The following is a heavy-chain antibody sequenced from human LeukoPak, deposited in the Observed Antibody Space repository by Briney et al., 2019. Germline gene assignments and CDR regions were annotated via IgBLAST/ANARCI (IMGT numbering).Heavy chain of an antibody. J-gene: IGHJ4*02. Sequence: PGEPLQISCQGSGSTFTNYWSGWGRQLPGKGLEWMGIIDTGDSDTRYSPSCQGQVTISPDKSILTPYLQWSSLKAPDTAMYYCARGTGYKMFDYWGQGTLVTVSS. D-gene: IGHD5-24*01. CDR2: IDTGDSDT. CDR3: ARGTGYKMFDY. CDR1: GSTFTNYW. V-gene: IGHV5-51*01.